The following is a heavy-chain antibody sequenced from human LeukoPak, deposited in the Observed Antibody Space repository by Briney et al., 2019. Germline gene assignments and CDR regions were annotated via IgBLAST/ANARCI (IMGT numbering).Heavy chain of an antibody. V-gene: IGHV4-59*11. Sequence: SETLSLTCGVSSGSISSHYWSWIRQPPGKRLEWIGYIYDSGSTNYNPSFESRVTISIDTSKNQFSLRLNSVTAADTAVYHCASVPIWSYSQFDYWGQGQLVTVSS. D-gene: IGHD1-26*01. CDR3: ASVPIWSYSQFDY. J-gene: IGHJ4*02. CDR1: SGSISSHY. CDR2: IYDSGST.